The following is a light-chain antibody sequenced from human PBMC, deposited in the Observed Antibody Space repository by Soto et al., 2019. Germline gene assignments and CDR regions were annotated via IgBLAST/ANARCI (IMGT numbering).Light chain of an antibody. Sequence: DVVMTQSPLSLSVTLGQSASISCRSTQSLLYSDGDTYLNWYHQRPGQSPRRLIHKVSKRDSGVPDRISGSGSGSDFTLEISRAEAEDVGTYYCLQATHWPWTFGQGTKVDI. V-gene: IGKV2-30*01. CDR3: LQATHWPWT. CDR1: QSLLYSDGDTY. CDR2: KVS. J-gene: IGKJ1*01.